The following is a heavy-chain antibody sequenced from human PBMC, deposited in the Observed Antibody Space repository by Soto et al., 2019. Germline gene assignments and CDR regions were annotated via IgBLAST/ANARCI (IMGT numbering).Heavy chain of an antibody. D-gene: IGHD3-3*01. V-gene: IGHV3-23*01. J-gene: IGHJ4*02. CDR1: GFTFSSYA. CDR3: AKVRYDFWSGYCRYFDF. Sequence: EVQLLESGGGLVQPGGSLRLSCAASGFTFSSYAMSWVRQAPGKGLEWVSAISGSGGSTYYADSVKGRFTISRDNSKNALYLQMNSLRAEDTAVYYCAKVRYDFWSGYCRYFDFWGQGTLVTVSS. CDR2: ISGSGGST.